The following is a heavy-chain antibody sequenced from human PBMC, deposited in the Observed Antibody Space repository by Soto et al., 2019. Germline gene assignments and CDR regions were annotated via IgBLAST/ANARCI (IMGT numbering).Heavy chain of an antibody. D-gene: IGHD2-2*01. J-gene: IGHJ6*02. CDR3: ARAACSSTSCYNYYAYGMDV. Sequence: SVKVSCKASGYTFTTYSMHWVRQAPVQRLEWMGWIHAGNGNTEHSQKFQGRVTITRDTSASTAYLELGSLRSEDTAVYYCARAACSSTSCYNYYAYGMDVWGQGTAVTVSS. V-gene: IGHV1-3*01. CDR2: IHAGNGNT. CDR1: GYTFTTYS.